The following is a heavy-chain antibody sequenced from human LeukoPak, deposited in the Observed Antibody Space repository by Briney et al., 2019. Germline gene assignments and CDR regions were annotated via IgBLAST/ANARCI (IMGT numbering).Heavy chain of an antibody. CDR2: IIPIFGTA. V-gene: IGHV1-69*05. D-gene: IGHD3-10*01. CDR3: ARGSPGLGYYYYMDV. J-gene: IGHJ6*03. Sequence: GASVKVSCKASGSTFSSYAISWVRQAPGQGLEWMGGIIPIFGTANYAQKFQGRVTITTDESTSTAYMELSSLRSEDTAVYYCARGSPGLGYYYYMDVWGKGTTVTVSS. CDR1: GSTFSSYA.